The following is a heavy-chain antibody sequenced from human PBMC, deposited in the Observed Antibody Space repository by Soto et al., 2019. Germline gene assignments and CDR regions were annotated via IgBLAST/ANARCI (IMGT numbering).Heavy chain of an antibody. CDR2: INPSGGST. CDR1: GYTFTIYY. V-gene: IGHV1-46*01. D-gene: IGHD3-3*01. CDR3: ARDGGGTIFGVVIDSSYGMDV. J-gene: IGHJ6*02. Sequence: ASVKVSCKTSGYTFTIYYMHWVRQAPGQGLEWMGIINPSGGSTSYAQKFQGRVTMTRETSTSTVYMELSSLRSEDTAVYYCARDGGGTIFGVVIDSSYGMDVWGHGTTVTVSS.